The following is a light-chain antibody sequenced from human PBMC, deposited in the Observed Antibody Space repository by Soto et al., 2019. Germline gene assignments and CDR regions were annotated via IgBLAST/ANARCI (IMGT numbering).Light chain of an antibody. CDR1: SSEVGGYNY. CDR3: SSYTSSSTLDVV. Sequence: QSALTQPASVSGSPGQSITISCTGTSSEVGGYNYVSWYQQHPGKAPKLMIYDVSNRPSGVSNRFSGSKSGNTASLTISGLQAEHEADYYCSSYTSSSTLDVVFGGGTKLTVL. CDR2: DVS. V-gene: IGLV2-14*01. J-gene: IGLJ2*01.